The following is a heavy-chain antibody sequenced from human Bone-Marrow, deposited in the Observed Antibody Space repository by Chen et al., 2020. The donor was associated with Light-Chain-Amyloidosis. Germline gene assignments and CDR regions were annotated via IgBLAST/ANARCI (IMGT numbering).Heavy chain of an antibody. J-gene: IGHJ3*02. Sequence: HLVESGGGLVQPGGSLRLSCAGSGFSFSDYSMNWVRQAPGKGLEWLSYMNRGGRSIHYPDSVKGRITTSRDNGKNSLYRQMNSLCGEDTATYYCAREGVGDTDAFDIWGQGTMI. CDR3: AREGVGDTDAFDI. D-gene: IGHD1-26*01. V-gene: IGHV3-48*01. CDR2: MNRGGRSI. CDR1: GFSFSDYS.